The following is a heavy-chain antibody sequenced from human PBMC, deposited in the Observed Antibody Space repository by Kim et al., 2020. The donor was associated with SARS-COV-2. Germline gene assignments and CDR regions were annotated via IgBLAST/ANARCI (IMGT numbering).Heavy chain of an antibody. J-gene: IGHJ4*02. CDR3: ARDRYYYDSSGSVDY. Sequence: ASVKVSCKASGYTFTGYYMHWVRQAPGQGLEWMGWINPNSGGTNYAQKFQGRVTMTRDTSISTAYMELSRLRSDDTAVYYCARDRYYYDSSGSVDYWGQGTLVTVSS. CDR2: INPNSGGT. D-gene: IGHD3-22*01. CDR1: GYTFTGYY. V-gene: IGHV1-2*02.